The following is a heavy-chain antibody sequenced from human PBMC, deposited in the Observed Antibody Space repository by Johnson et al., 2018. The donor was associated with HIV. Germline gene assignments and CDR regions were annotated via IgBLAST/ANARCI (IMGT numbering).Heavy chain of an antibody. Sequence: QVQLVESGGGVVQPGRSLRLSCVASGFTFISYAMHWVRQAPGKWLEWVAVISYDGSNKYYADSVKGRFTISRDNSKNTLYVQMNSLRDEDTAVYYCAVERMGGFDIWGQGTMVTVSS. V-gene: IGHV3-30-3*01. CDR3: AVERMGGFDI. D-gene: IGHD1-26*01. CDR2: ISYDGSNK. J-gene: IGHJ3*02. CDR1: GFTFISYA.